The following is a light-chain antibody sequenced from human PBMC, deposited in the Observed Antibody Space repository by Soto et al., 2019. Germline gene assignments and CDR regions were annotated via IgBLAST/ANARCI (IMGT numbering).Light chain of an antibody. Sequence: QSALTQPASESGSPGQSITISCTGTSSDVGSYNLVSWCQQHPGKAPKLMIYEGSKRPSGVSNRFSGSKSGNTASLTISGLQAEDEADYYCCSYAGSGTWVFGGGTKLTVL. J-gene: IGLJ3*02. CDR2: EGS. V-gene: IGLV2-23*01. CDR1: SSDVGSYNL. CDR3: CSYAGSGTWV.